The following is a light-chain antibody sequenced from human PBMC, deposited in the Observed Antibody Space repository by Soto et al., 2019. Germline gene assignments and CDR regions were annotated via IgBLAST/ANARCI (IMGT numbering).Light chain of an antibody. CDR2: SNN. Sequence: QSVLTQPPSASGTPGQRVTISCTGSSSHIGSNTENWYQQFPGTAPKLLIYSNNRRPSGVPDRFSGSKSGTSASLAISGLQAEDEADYYCAAWDDSLNGPVFGGGTKVTVL. CDR3: AAWDDSLNGPV. V-gene: IGLV1-44*01. J-gene: IGLJ2*01. CDR1: SSHIGSNT.